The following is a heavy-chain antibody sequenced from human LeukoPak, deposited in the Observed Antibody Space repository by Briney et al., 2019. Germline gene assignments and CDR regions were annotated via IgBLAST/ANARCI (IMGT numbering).Heavy chain of an antibody. V-gene: IGHV1-18*04. CDR1: GYTFTDYH. CDR3: ARDLYYYGSGSYYDVFDV. Sequence: GASVKVSCKASGYTFTDYHIHWVRQAPGQGLEWMGWISAYKGNTYYAQKLQGRVTMTTDTSTSTAYMELRSLRSDDTAIYYCARDLYYYGSGSYYDVFDVWGQGTMVTVSS. D-gene: IGHD3-10*01. CDR2: ISAYKGNT. J-gene: IGHJ3*01.